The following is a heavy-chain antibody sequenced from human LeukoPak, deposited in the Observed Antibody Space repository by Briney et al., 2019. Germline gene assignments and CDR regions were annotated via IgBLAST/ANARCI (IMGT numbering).Heavy chain of an antibody. CDR1: GFTFSSYG. CDR3: ARDRRRGWGLVGATTHWFDP. J-gene: IGHJ5*02. V-gene: IGHV3-30*03. D-gene: IGHD1-26*01. CDR2: ISYDGSNK. Sequence: GGSLRLSCAASGFTFSSYGMSWVRQAPGKGLEWVAVISYDGSNKYYADSVKGRFTISRDNSKNTLYLQMNSLRAEDTAVYYCARDRRRGWGLVGATTHWFDPWGQGTLVTVSS.